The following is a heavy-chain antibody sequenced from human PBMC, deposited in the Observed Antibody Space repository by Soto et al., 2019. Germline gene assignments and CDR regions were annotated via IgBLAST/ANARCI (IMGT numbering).Heavy chain of an antibody. CDR1: GGPIRSSSHY. J-gene: IGHJ4*02. CDR2: IDESGDS. D-gene: IGHD1-1*01. CDR3: AREGGYVDY. V-gene: IGHV4-39*02. Sequence: SETLSLTCTVSGGPIRSSSHYWGWIRQSPGTGLEWIGSIDESGDSYYNPSLKSRVTIFVDTSKNQFSLKLISVTGADSAIYYCAREGGYVDYWGQGTLVTVSS.